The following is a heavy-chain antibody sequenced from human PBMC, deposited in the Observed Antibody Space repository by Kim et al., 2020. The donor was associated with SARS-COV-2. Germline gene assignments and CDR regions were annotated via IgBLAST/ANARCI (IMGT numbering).Heavy chain of an antibody. D-gene: IGHD3-16*01. CDR3: AKDRSYWGPFDY. J-gene: IGHJ4*02. V-gene: IGHV3-30*18. Sequence: GGSLRLSCAASGFTFSSYGMHWVRQAPGKGLEWVAVISYDGSNKYYADSVKGRFTISRDNSKNTLYLQMNSLRAEDTAVYYCAKDRSYWGPFDYWGQGTLVTVSS. CDR2: ISYDGSNK. CDR1: GFTFSSYG.